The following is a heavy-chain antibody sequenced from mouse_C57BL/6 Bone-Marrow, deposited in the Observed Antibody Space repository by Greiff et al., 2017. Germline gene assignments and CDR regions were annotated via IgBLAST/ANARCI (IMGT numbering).Heavy chain of an antibody. CDR2: IDPEDGET. CDR3: AFLRSFAY. J-gene: IGHJ3*01. Sequence: DVQLVESGAELVKPGASVKLSCTASGFNIKDYYMHWVKPRTEQGLEWLGRIDPEDGETTYAPKFQGKATITADTSSNTAYLQRSSLTSEDTAVYYCAFLRSFAYWGQGTLVLSLQ. V-gene: IGHV14-2*01. D-gene: IGHD1-1*01. CDR1: GFNIKDYY.